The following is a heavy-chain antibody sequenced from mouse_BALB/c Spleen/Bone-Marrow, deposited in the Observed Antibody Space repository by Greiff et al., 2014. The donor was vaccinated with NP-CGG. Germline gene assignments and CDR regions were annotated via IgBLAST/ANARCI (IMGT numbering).Heavy chain of an antibody. D-gene: IGHD2-4*01. J-gene: IGHJ3*01. CDR2: ISTYYGDA. V-gene: IGHV1S137*01. CDR1: GYTFTDYA. CDR3: ARGGSTMITTFAY. Sequence: VKLMESGAELVRPGVSVKISCKGSGYTFTDYAMHWVKQSHAESLEWIGVISTYYGDASYNQKFKGKATMTVDKSSSTAYMELARLTSEDSAIYYCARGGSTMITTFAYWGQGTLVTVSA.